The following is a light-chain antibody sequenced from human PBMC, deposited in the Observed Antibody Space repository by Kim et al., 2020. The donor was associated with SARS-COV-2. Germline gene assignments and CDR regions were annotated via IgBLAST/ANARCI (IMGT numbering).Light chain of an antibody. CDR3: QSYDSSNVV. J-gene: IGLJ2*01. CDR2: EDN. V-gene: IGLV6-57*03. CDR1: SGSIASND. Sequence: GKTVSTTCTRSSGSIASNDVQWYQQRPGSAPTTVIYEDNQRPSGVPDRFSGSIDSSSNSASLTISGLKTEDEADYYCQSYDSSNVVFGGGTKLTVL.